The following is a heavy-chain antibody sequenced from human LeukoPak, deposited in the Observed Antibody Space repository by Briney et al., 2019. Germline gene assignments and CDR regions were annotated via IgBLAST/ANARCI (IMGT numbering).Heavy chain of an antibody. Sequence: SETLSLTCAVSGYSISSGYYWGWIRQPPGKGLEWIESIYHSGSTYYNPSLKSRVTISVDTSKNQFSLKLSSVTAADTVVYYCARHLYDSSGYYPYYFDYGGQGTLVTVSS. V-gene: IGHV4-38-2*01. CDR1: GYSISSGYY. D-gene: IGHD3-22*01. J-gene: IGHJ4*02. CDR2: IYHSGST. CDR3: ARHLYDSSGYYPYYFDY.